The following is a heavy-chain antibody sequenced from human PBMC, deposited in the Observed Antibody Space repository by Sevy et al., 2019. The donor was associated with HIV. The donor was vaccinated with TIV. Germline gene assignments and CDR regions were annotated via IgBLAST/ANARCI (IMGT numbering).Heavy chain of an antibody. J-gene: IGHJ4*02. D-gene: IGHD1-20*01. CDR3: AKQMGGGSGMAFLIDY. CDR1: GFIFSSFA. Sequence: SGCLRLSCAASGFIFSSFAMGWVRQGPRKGLERISVISASGDYTYYADSVKGRFTISRDNSENTLFLQMNSLRAEDTAIFYCAKQMGGGSGMAFLIDYWGQGTLVTVSS. CDR2: ISASGDYT. V-gene: IGHV3-23*01.